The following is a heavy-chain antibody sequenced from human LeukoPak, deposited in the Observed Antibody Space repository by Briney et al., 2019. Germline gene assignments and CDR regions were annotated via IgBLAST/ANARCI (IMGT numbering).Heavy chain of an antibody. CDR1: GFTFSAYA. V-gene: IGHV3-64D*09. CDR2: ISNNGGSS. D-gene: IGHD1-1*01. Sequence: PGGSLRLSCSASGFTFSAYAMYWVRQAPGKGLEYVSGISNNGGSSFYADSVKGRFTISRDNSKNTLYLQMNSLRAEDTAVYYCVKITSVTGGDCWGQGTRLTVSS. CDR3: VKITSVTGGDC. J-gene: IGHJ4*02.